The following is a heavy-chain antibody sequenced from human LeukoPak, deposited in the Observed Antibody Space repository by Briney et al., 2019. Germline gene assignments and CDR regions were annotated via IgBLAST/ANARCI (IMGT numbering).Heavy chain of an antibody. Sequence: EASVKVSCKASGYTFTTYYIRCVRQAPGQGLEWMGIIKPSGGSTSYAQKFQGRVTMTRDTSTSTVYMEVSSLRSEDTAVYYCARVNGQQLAIDYWGQGTLVTVSS. CDR3: ARVNGQQLAIDY. J-gene: IGHJ4*02. D-gene: IGHD6-13*01. CDR2: IKPSGGST. V-gene: IGHV1-46*01. CDR1: GYTFTTYY.